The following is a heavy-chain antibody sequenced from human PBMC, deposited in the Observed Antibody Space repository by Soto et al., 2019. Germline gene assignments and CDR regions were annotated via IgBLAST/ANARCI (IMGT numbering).Heavy chain of an antibody. D-gene: IGHD1-26*01. Sequence: QVQLVESGGGVVQPGGSLRLSCAASASIFKGHGMHWVRQAPGKGLEWVAIIRFDGSDEHYGDSVEGRFTISRDNSKNMLYLQMNSLRVEDTAVYYCAIDGVGATTFFGFLDYWGQGTLVTVSS. CDR3: AIDGVGATTFFGFLDY. CDR2: IRFDGSDE. CDR1: ASIFKGHG. V-gene: IGHV3-30*02. J-gene: IGHJ4*02.